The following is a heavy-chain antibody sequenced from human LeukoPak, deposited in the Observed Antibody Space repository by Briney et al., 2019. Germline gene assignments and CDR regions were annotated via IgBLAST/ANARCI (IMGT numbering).Heavy chain of an antibody. CDR3: ARGRYYYDSSGYWSSDDY. Sequence: PSETLSLTCAVYGGSFSAYYWSRIRQAPGKGLEWMGEINHGGSTNYNPSLKRRVPISVDTSKHQFSLKLSSVTAADTAVYYCARGRYYYDSSGYWSSDDYWGQGTLVTVSS. CDR1: GGSFSAYY. D-gene: IGHD3-22*01. CDR2: INHGGST. J-gene: IGHJ4*02. V-gene: IGHV4-34*01.